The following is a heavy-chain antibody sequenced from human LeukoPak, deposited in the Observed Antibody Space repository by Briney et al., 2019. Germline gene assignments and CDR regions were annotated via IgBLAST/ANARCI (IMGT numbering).Heavy chain of an antibody. CDR3: AREGRYRYGYNEYHLYMDI. V-gene: IGHV4-38-2*02. J-gene: IGHJ6*03. CDR1: GYSISNGYY. CDR2: TYHSGTS. D-gene: IGHD5-18*01. Sequence: PSETLSLTCTVSGYSISNGYYWGWIRRPPGKGLEWIGTTYHSGTSYYNPSLRGRGTISVDTPKNQFSLKLSSVTAAETAVYYCAREGRYRYGYNEYHLYMDIWGKGTTVTVSS.